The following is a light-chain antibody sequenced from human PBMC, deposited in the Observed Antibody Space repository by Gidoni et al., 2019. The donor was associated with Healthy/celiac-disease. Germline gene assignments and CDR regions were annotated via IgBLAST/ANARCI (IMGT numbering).Light chain of an antibody. J-gene: IGKJ4*01. CDR3: QQYDNLPLT. Sequence: DIQMNQSPSSLSASVGDRVTITCQASQDISNYLNWYQQKPGKAPKLLIYDASNLETGAPSRFSGCGSGTDFTFTISSLQPEDIATYYCQQYDNLPLTFGGGTKVEIK. CDR2: DAS. CDR1: QDISNY. V-gene: IGKV1-33*01.